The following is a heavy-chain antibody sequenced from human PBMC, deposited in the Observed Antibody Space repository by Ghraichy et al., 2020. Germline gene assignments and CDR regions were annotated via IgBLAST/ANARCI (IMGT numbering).Heavy chain of an antibody. CDR3: ARDKNFDY. V-gene: IGHV3-66*01. CDR1: GFTVSSNY. J-gene: IGHJ4*02. CDR2: IYSSGRI. Sequence: GGSLRLSCAASGFTVSSNYMSWVRQAPGKGLEWVSVIYSSGRIYYADSVKGRFTISRDNSKNTLYLQMNSLRAEDTAIYYCARDKNFDYWGQGTLVTVSS.